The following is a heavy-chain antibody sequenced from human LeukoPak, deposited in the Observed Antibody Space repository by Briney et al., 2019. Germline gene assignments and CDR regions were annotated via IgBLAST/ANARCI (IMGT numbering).Heavy chain of an antibody. J-gene: IGHJ4*02. D-gene: IGHD6-19*01. CDR1: GFTFSSYS. CDR2: ISSSSSYI. V-gene: IGHV3-21*01. Sequence: GGSLRLSCAASGFTFSSYSMNWVRQAPGKGLEWVSSISSSSSYIYYADSVKGRFTISRDNAKNSLYLQMNSLRAEDTAVYYCARDLSIAVAGIDYWGQGTLVTVSS. CDR3: ARDLSIAVAGIDY.